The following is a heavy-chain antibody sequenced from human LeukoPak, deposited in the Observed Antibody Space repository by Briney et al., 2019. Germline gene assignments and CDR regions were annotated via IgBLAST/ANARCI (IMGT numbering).Heavy chain of an antibody. V-gene: IGHV3-13*01. J-gene: IGHJ3*02. CDR3: ARTRVGSTRDFDI. Sequence: GGSLRLSCAASGFSFSSYDMHWVRQPTGKGLEWVSGIGTAGNTDYPGSVKGRFTISRENAKNSLYLQMNSLTAGDTAVYFCARTRVGSTRDFDIWGQGTMVTVSS. CDR1: GFSFSSYD. CDR2: IGTAGNT. D-gene: IGHD1-26*01.